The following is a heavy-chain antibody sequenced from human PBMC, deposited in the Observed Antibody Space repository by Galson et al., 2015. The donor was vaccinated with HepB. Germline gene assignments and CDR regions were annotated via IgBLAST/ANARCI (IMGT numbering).Heavy chain of an antibody. J-gene: IGHJ4*02. V-gene: IGHV3-11*06. CDR1: GFTFSDYY. Sequence: SLRLSCAASGFTFSDYYMSWIRQAPGKGLEWVSYISSSSYTNYADSVKGRFTISRDNAKNSLYLQMNSLRAEDTAVYYCARRGLVGTHFDYWGQGTLVTVSS. D-gene: IGHD6-19*01. CDR3: ARRGLVGTHFDY. CDR2: ISSSSYT.